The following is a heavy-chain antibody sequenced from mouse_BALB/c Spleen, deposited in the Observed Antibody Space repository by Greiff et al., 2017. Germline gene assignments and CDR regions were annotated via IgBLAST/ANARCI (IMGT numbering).Heavy chain of an antibody. J-gene: IGHJ3*01. V-gene: IGHV5-9-4*01. CDR2: ISSGGSYT. CDR1: GFTFSSYA. D-gene: IGHD2-1*01. CDR3: ARHYGNYRFAY. Sequence: EVQLVESGGGLVKPGGSLKLSCAASGFTFSSYAMSWVRQSPEKRLEWVAEISSGGSYTYYPDTVTGRFTISRNNAKNTLYLQMSSLKSENTAMYYCARHYGNYRFAYWGQGTLVTVSA.